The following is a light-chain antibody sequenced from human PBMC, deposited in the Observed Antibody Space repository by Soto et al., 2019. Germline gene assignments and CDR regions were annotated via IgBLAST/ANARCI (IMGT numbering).Light chain of an antibody. V-gene: IGKV1-9*01. Sequence: IQLTLSPSFLSASVGDRVTITCRASQGISSYLAWYQQKPGKAPKLLIYAASTLQSGVPSRFSGSGSGTEFTLTISSLQPEDFATYYCQQLESYPSTFGGGTKVDIK. CDR3: QQLESYPST. CDR1: QGISSY. CDR2: AAS. J-gene: IGKJ4*01.